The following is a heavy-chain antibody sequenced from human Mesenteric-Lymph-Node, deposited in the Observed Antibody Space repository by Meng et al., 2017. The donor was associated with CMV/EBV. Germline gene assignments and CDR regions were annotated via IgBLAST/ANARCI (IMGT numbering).Heavy chain of an antibody. V-gene: IGHV3-30*19. CDR1: GFTVSHYG. J-gene: IGHJ4*02. CDR3: ARLCGSDTNCYDFWGGYYTSYFDY. Sequence: GESLKISCAASGFTVSHYGIHWVRQAPGKGLEWVAFISYDGGNKYYADSVKGRFSISRDNSGNTLSLQMNSLRAEDTAVYYCARLCGSDTNCYDFWGGYYTSYFDYWGQGTLVTVSS. CDR2: ISYDGGNK. D-gene: IGHD3-3*01.